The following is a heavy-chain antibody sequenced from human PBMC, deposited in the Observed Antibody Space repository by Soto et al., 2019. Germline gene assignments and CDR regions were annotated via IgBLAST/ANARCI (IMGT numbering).Heavy chain of an antibody. D-gene: IGHD6-19*01. CDR2: IYTSGYT. CDR1: GGSISTYY. CDR3: ARETVAGTDNWFDP. J-gene: IGHJ5*02. V-gene: IGHV4-4*07. Sequence: SETLSLTCTVSGGSISTYYWNWIRQPAGKRLEWLGRIYTSGYTKYNPSLKSRVTMSLDTSKRQFSLKLSSMTAADAAVYYCARETVAGTDNWFDPWGQGILVTVS.